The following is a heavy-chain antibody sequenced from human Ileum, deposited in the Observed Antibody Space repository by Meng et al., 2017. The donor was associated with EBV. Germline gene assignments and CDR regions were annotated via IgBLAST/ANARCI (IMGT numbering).Heavy chain of an antibody. CDR3: ASSDYYRSDY. J-gene: IGHJ4*02. Sequence: QVKLQEWGPGMGKTLETLSLTCAVYDGAISRSEWWSWVRQPPGKGLEWIGETSHSGSTNYSPSLKSRVTISLDKAKNQLSLKLNSVTAADTAVYYCASSDYYRSDYWGQGTLVTVSS. CDR1: DGAISRSEW. V-gene: IGHV4-4*02. CDR2: TSHSGST. D-gene: IGHD3-22*01.